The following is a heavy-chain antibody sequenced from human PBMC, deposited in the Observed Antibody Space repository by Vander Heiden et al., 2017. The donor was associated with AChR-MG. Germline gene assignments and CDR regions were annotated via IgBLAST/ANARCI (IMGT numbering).Heavy chain of an antibody. CDR1: GGSISSGGYS. J-gene: IGHJ2*01. D-gene: IGHD2-2*01. Sequence: VQLQTSGPGLVTPSQPLSLTCPVSGGSISSGGYSWSWIRQHPGKGLEWIGYIYYSGSTYYNPSLKSRVTISVDTSKNQFSLKLSSVTAADTAVYYCARSAGTVVVPAAMGDYWYFDLWGRGTLVTVSS. CDR3: ARSAGTVVVPAAMGDYWYFDL. CDR2: IYYSGST. V-gene: IGHV4-31*03.